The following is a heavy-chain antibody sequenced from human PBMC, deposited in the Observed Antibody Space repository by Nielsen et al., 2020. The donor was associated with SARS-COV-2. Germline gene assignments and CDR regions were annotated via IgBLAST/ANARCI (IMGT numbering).Heavy chain of an antibody. Sequence: ASVKVSCKASGYTFTSYDINWVRQAPGQGLEWMGWINTNTGNPTYAQGFTGRFVFSLDTSVSTAYLQISSLKAEDTAVYYCARGQDDYGDYWFDPWGQGTLVTVSS. CDR2: INTNTGNP. D-gene: IGHD4-17*01. CDR3: ARGQDDYGDYWFDP. J-gene: IGHJ5*02. CDR1: GYTFTSYD. V-gene: IGHV7-4-1*02.